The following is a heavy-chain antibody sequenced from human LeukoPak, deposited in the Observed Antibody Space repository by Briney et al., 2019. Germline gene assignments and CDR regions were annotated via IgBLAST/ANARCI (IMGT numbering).Heavy chain of an antibody. V-gene: IGHV3-7*03. Sequence: GGSLRLSCAASGFTFNSYWMTWLRQAPGKGLEWVADIKQDGSDKYYAGSVKGRFTISRDNAKNSLYLQMNSLRAEDTAVYFCARYNSDWKTDDYWGQGTLVTVSS. D-gene: IGHD6-19*01. J-gene: IGHJ4*02. CDR1: GFTFNSYW. CDR3: ARYNSDWKTDDY. CDR2: IKQDGSDK.